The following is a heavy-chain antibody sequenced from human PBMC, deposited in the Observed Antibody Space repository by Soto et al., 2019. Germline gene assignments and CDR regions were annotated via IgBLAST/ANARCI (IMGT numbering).Heavy chain of an antibody. CDR1: GDSVTSVSDY. J-gene: IGHJ6*02. CDR2: IYYSGSA. CDR3: ARGVGFGYYYYHMDL. V-gene: IGHV4-61*01. Sequence: QVQLQESGPGLVKPSETLSLTCTVSGDSVTSVSDYWSWIRQPPGKGLEWIGYIYYSGSADYNPYLGSRVTISIDTSKNQFSLKLPSVTAADTAVYYCARGVGFGYYYYHMDLWGQGTTVTVSS. D-gene: IGHD3-10*01.